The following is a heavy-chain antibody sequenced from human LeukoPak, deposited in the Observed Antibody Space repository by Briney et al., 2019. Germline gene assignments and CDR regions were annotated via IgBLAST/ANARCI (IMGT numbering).Heavy chain of an antibody. V-gene: IGHV3-30-3*01. Sequence: GGSLRLSCAASGFTFSSYAMHWVRQAPCKGLEWVAVISYDGSNKYYADSVKGRFTISRDNSKNTLYLQMNSLRAEDTAVYYCARDHRASHVPARSGCPTRWGQGTLVTVSS. J-gene: IGHJ4*02. CDR3: ARDHRASHVPARSGCPTR. D-gene: IGHD6-19*01. CDR2: ISYDGSNK. CDR1: GFTFSSYA.